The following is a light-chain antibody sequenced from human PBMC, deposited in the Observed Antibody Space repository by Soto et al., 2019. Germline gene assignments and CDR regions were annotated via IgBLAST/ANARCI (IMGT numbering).Light chain of an antibody. J-gene: IGKJ3*01. CDR2: GAF. CDR3: PQYNDSPAFT. V-gene: IGKV3-15*01. Sequence: EIVMTQSPATLSVSPGERATLSCRASQTVSSNLDWYQQKPGQAPRLLIHGAFTRAAGIPARFSGSGSGTEFPLTISSLQSEDFAVCYCPQYNDSPAFTVGPGTRVDIK. CDR1: QTVSSN.